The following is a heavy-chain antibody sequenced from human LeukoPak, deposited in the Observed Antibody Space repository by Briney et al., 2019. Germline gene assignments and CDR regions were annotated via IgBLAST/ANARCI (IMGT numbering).Heavy chain of an antibody. CDR2: IRSKADNYAT. CDR3: TQSNY. Sequence: TGGSPRLSCAASGFTFSGSPILWVRQASGKGLEWVGRIRSKADNYATAYAASVQGRCTISRDDSKSTAYLQLNSLKTEDTAVYYCTQSNYWGQGALVTVSS. CDR1: GFTFSGSP. V-gene: IGHV3-73*01. J-gene: IGHJ4*02.